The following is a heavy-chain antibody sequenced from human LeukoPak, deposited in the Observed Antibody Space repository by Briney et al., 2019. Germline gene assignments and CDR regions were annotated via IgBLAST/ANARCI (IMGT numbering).Heavy chain of an antibody. Sequence: SETLSLTCNVSGGSINSYHWSWIRQPAGEGLEWIGRLYSSGSFNYNPSLKSRVSMSVDTSKNQFSLKLTSVTAADTAVYFCARGGKATVVTLWGPGVLVTVS. D-gene: IGHD4-23*01. J-gene: IGHJ4*02. CDR2: LYSSGSF. CDR1: GGSINSYH. V-gene: IGHV4-4*07. CDR3: ARGGKATVVTL.